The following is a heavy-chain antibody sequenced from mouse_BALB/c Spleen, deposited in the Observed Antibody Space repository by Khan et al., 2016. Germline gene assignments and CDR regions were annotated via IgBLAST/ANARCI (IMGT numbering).Heavy chain of an antibody. J-gene: IGHJ3*01. D-gene: IGHD1-1*01. CDR2: INTYTGEP. Sequence: QIQWVQSGPELKKPGETVRISCKASGYTFTNYGMNWVKQAPGKGLKWMGWINTYTGEPTYADDFKGRFAFSLETSASTAYLQINNLKNEDTATYFYARPDYGSSRGFAYWGQGTLVTVSA. CDR1: GYTFTNYG. CDR3: ARPDYGSSRGFAY. V-gene: IGHV9-3-1*01.